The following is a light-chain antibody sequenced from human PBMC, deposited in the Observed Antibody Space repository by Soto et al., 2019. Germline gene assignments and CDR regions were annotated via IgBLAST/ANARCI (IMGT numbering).Light chain of an antibody. J-gene: IGLJ1*01. Sequence: QSVLTQPPSVSGAPGQKVTISCTGSSSNIGAGYDVHWYQQLPGAAPKLLISGNINRPSGVPDRFSGSKSGASASLAITGLQAEDEADYSCQSYDTSLNPRYVFGTGTKLTVL. CDR3: QSYDTSLNPRYV. CDR1: SSNIGAGYD. V-gene: IGLV1-40*01. CDR2: GNI.